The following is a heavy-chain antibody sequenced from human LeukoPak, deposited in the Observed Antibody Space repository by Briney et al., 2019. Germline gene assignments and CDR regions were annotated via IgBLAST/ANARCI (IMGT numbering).Heavy chain of an antibody. V-gene: IGHV1-18*01. Sequence: ASVKVSCKASGYTFTSYGISWVRQAPGQGLEWMGWISAYNGNTNYAQKLQGRVTMTTDTSTSTAYMELRSLRSDDTAVYYCARAKWVDYGDYSSEFDYWGQGTLVTVSS. CDR2: ISAYNGNT. CDR1: GYTFTSYG. CDR3: ARAKWVDYGDYSSEFDY. J-gene: IGHJ4*02. D-gene: IGHD4-17*01.